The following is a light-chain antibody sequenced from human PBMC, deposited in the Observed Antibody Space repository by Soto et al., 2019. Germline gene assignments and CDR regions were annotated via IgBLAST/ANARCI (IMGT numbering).Light chain of an antibody. V-gene: IGKV1-39*01. Sequence: DIQMTQSPSSLSASVGDRVTITCQASQDISNYLNWYQQKPGKAPNLLIYTASNLQSGVPSRFSGSGSGTDFTLTISSLQPEDFATYYCQQSYSTPYTFGQGTKLEI. J-gene: IGKJ2*01. CDR1: QDISNY. CDR3: QQSYSTPYT. CDR2: TAS.